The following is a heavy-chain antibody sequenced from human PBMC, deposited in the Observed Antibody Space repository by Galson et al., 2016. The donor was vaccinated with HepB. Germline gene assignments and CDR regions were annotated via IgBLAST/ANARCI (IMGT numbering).Heavy chain of an antibody. CDR3: ARDGRRGYDMDV. CDR1: GFTFSSNW. J-gene: IGHJ6*02. V-gene: IGHV3-74*01. CDR2: ITYDASGT. Sequence: SLRLSCAASGFTFSSNWMHWVRQAPGKGLKWVSRITYDASGTSYADSVKGRFTISRDNAKNSLYLQMNSLRDEDTAVYYCARDGRRGYDMDVWGQGTTVTVSS.